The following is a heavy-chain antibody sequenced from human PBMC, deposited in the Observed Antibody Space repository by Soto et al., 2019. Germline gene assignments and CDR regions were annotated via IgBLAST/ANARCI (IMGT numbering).Heavy chain of an antibody. CDR3: AKNWDTTSSSSSH. CDR1: GFTFSTYA. J-gene: IGHJ4*02. Sequence: EVQLLESGGGLVQPWGSLRLSCAASGFTFSTYAMSWVRQALGKGPEWVSAISGTGGSTYYADSVKGRFPISRDNSKNTLYLQMNSLRAEDTAVYYCAKNWDTTSSSSSHWGQGTLVTVSS. V-gene: IGHV3-23*01. CDR2: ISGTGGST. D-gene: IGHD6-6*01.